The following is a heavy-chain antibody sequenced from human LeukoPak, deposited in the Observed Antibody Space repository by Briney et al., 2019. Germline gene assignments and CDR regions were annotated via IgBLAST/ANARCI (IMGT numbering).Heavy chain of an antibody. J-gene: IGHJ4*02. CDR1: GFTFSNNG. V-gene: IGHV3-23*01. Sequence: GSLRLSCAASGFTFSNNGMTWVRQAPGKGMEWVTGISDGGDTTYDAGSVKGRFTVSRDNPKNILYLQMNSLRAEDTAIYYCAKTQGSFDHWGQGSLVTVSS. CDR2: ISDGGDTT. CDR3: AKTQGSFDH.